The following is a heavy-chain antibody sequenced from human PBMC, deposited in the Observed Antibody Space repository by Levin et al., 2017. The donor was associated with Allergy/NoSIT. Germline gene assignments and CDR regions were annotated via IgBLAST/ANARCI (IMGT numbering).Heavy chain of an antibody. CDR1: GFTFSSYE. CDR3: ARARSHIVVVPAAIGPNWFDP. D-gene: IGHD2-2*02. V-gene: IGHV3-48*03. Sequence: GESLKISCAASGFTFSSYEMNWVRQAPGKGLEWVSYISSSGSTIYYADSVKGRFTISRDNAKNSLYLQMNSLRAEDTAVYYCARARSHIVVVPAAIGPNWFDPWGQGTLVTVSS. J-gene: IGHJ5*02. CDR2: ISSSGSTI.